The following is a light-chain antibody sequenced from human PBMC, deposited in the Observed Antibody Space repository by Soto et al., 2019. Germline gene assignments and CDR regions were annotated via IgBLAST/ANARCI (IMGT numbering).Light chain of an antibody. CDR2: EGT. CDR3: CSYAGSSTSYV. J-gene: IGLJ1*01. V-gene: IGLV2-23*01. Sequence: QSVLTQPASVSGSPGQSITISCTGTSSDVGSYNLVSWYQQHPGKAPKLMIYEGTKRLSGVSDRFSGSRSGNTASLTISGLQAEDEADYYCCSYAGSSTSYVFGTGTKVT. CDR1: SSDVGSYNL.